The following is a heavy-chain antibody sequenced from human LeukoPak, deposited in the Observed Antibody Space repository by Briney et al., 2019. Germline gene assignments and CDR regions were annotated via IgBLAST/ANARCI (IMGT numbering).Heavy chain of an antibody. Sequence: PGGSLRLSCAASGFTFSSYWMHWVRQAPGKGLVWVSRINSDGSSTSYADSVKGRFTISRDNAKNSLYLQMNSLRAEDTALYYCAKGWFGELSYFDYWGQGTLVTASS. CDR3: AKGWFGELSYFDY. V-gene: IGHV3-74*01. CDR2: INSDGSST. J-gene: IGHJ4*02. CDR1: GFTFSSYW. D-gene: IGHD3-10*01.